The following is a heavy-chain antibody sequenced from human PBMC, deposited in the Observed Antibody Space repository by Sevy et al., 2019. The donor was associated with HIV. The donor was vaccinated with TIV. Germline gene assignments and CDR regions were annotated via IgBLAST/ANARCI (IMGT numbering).Heavy chain of an antibody. V-gene: IGHV4-59*01. CDR3: ARSSRPAIRFGEEDWFDP. D-gene: IGHD3-10*01. J-gene: IGHJ5*02. CDR2: IYYSGST. Sequence: SETLSLTCTVSGGSISSYYWSWIRQPPGKGLEWIGYIYYSGSTNYNPSLKSRVTISVDTSKNQFSLRLSSVTAADTAVYYCARSSRPAIRFGEEDWFDPWGQGTLVTVSS. CDR1: GGSISSYY.